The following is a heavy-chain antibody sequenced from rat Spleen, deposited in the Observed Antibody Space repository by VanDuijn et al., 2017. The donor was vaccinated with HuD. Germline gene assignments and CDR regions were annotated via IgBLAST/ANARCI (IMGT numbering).Heavy chain of an antibody. CDR2: ISPSGGNT. V-gene: IGHV5-19*01. CDR1: GFTFSNYG. CDR3: ATEDYGFPFFDY. J-gene: IGHJ2*01. Sequence: EVQLVESGGGLVQPGRSLKLSCAASGFTFSNYGMHWIRQAPTKGLEWVASISPSGGNTYYRDSVKGRFTVSRDNAKSNLYLQMDSLRSEDTATYYCATEDYGFPFFDYWGQGVMVTVSS. D-gene: IGHD4-1*01.